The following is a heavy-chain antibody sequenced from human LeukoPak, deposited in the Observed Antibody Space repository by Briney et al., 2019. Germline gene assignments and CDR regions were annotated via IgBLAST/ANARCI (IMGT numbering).Heavy chain of an antibody. CDR3: AREYWGSDYYHYYMDV. CDR1: AVSISSSSYY. J-gene: IGHJ6*03. CDR2: IYYREST. D-gene: IGHD7-27*01. Sequence: SETLSLNCTVYAVSISSSSYYWRWIRQPPGKGLELIGSIYYRESTHYNPSLKTRVTISLDTSKNLFSLNLSSVTAADTAVYYCAREYWGSDYYHYYMDVWGKGTTVTVCS. V-gene: IGHV4-39*07.